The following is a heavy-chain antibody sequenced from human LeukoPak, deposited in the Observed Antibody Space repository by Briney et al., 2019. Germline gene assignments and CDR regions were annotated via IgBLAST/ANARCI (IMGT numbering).Heavy chain of an antibody. V-gene: IGHV4-30-4*08. CDR3: ARSYDFWSGPNWFDP. J-gene: IGHJ5*02. CDR1: GGSISNGDYY. D-gene: IGHD3-3*01. CDR2: IYYSGST. Sequence: SQTLSLTCTVSGGSISNGDYYLSWIRQPPGKGLEWIGYIYYSGSTYYNPSLKSRVTISVDTSKNQFSLKLSSVTAADTAVYYCARSYDFWSGPNWFDPWGQGTLVTVSS.